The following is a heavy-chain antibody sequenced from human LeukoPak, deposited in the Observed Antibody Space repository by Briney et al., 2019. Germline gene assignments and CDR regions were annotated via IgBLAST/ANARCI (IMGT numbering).Heavy chain of an antibody. Sequence: GGSLRLSCAASGFTFSSYAMSWVRQAPGKGLEWVSAISGSGGSTYYADSVKGRFTISRDNSKNTLYLQMNSLRAEDTAVYYCAKVAPAASWEPNTDFDYWGQGTLVTVSS. CDR2: ISGSGGST. CDR1: GFTFSSYA. V-gene: IGHV3-23*01. J-gene: IGHJ4*02. D-gene: IGHD1-26*01. CDR3: AKVAPAASWEPNTDFDY.